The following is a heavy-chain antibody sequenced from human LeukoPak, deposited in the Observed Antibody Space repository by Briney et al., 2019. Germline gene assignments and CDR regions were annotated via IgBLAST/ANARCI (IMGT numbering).Heavy chain of an antibody. J-gene: IGHJ6*03. CDR2: IYTSGST. V-gene: IGHV4-4*07. D-gene: IGHD2-2*01. CDR3: ARVVVVPAEPDDYYYMDV. CDR1: GGSISSYY. Sequence: KPSETLSLTCTVSGGSISSYYWSWIRQPAGKGQEWIGRIYTSGSTNYNPSLKSRVTISVDTSKNQFSLKLSSVTAADTAVYDCARVVVVPAEPDDYYYMDVWGKGTTVTVSS.